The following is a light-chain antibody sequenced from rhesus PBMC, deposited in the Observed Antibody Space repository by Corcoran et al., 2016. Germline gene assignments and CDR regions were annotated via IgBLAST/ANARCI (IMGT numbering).Light chain of an antibody. CDR3: LQYSSSPWT. CDR1: QGISSW. J-gene: IGKJ1*01. CDR2: KAS. V-gene: IGKV1-22*01. Sequence: DIQMTQSPSSLSASVGDTVTITCQASQGISSWLAWYQQKPGKAPKLLIYKASSLQRGVPSRFSGSGSGTDFTLTISSLQPEDFATYYCLQYSSSPWTFGQGTKVEIK.